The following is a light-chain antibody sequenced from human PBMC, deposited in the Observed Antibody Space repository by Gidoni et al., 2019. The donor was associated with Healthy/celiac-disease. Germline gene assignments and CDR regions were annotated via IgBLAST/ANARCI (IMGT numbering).Light chain of an antibody. V-gene: IGKV1-5*01. CDR1: QSISSW. CDR2: DAS. CDR3: QQYNSYSPWT. J-gene: IGKJ1*01. Sequence: DIQMTQHPSTLSASVGDRVTITCRASQSISSWLAWYHQKPGKAPKLLIYDASSLESGVPSRFSGSGSGTEFTLTISSLQPDDFATYYCQQYNSYSPWTFGQGTKVEIK.